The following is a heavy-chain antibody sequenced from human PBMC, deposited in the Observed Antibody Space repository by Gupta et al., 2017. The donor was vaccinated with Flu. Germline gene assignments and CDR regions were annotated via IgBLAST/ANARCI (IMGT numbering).Heavy chain of an antibody. CDR1: GGSFSGYY. D-gene: IGHD3-22*01. J-gene: IGHJ4*02. CDR3: ARGPYYYDSGLQF. V-gene: IGHV4-34*02. Sequence: QVRLQQWGAGLLKPSETLSLTCAVYGGSFSGYYWTWIRQPPGKGLEWIGEINHSGGTNYNPSLESRVTISLDTSKNQFSLRVNSVTAADTAVYYCARGPYYYDSGLQFWSQGTLVTVSS. CDR2: INHSGGT.